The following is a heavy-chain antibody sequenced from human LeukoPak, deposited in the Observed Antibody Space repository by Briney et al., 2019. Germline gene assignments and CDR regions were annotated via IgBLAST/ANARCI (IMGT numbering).Heavy chain of an antibody. J-gene: IGHJ3*02. CDR2: MNPNSGNT. D-gene: IGHD6-19*01. CDR3: ARGTTFSSGWYITQHDAFDI. Sequence: GASVKVSCTASGYTFTSYDINWVRQATGQGLEWMGWMNPNSGNTGYAQKFQGRVTMTRNTSISTAYMELSSLRSEDTAVYYCARGTTFSSGWYITQHDAFDIWGQGTMVTVSS. CDR1: GYTFTSYD. V-gene: IGHV1-8*01.